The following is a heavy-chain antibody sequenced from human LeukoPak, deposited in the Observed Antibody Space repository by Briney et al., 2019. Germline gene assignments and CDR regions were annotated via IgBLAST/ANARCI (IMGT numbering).Heavy chain of an antibody. Sequence: SETLSLTCTVSGGSISNYYCSWIRQPPGKGLEWIGYIYYSGSSNYNPSLKSRVTISVDTSKNQFSLKLSSVTAADTAVYYCAATSPDDYGDYRHFDFRGQGTLVSVSS. CDR2: IYYSGSS. V-gene: IGHV4-59*01. CDR1: GGSISNYY. J-gene: IGHJ4*02. D-gene: IGHD4-17*01. CDR3: AATSPDDYGDYRHFDF.